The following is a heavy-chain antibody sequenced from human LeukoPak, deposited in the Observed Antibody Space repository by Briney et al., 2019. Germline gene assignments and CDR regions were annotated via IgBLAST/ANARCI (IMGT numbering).Heavy chain of an antibody. J-gene: IGHJ4*02. Sequence: GGSLRLSCAASGFTFSNAWMSWVRQAPWKGLEWVGRIKSKTDGGTTDYAAPVKGRFTISRDDSKNTLYLQMNSLKTEDTAVYYCTKSIRYFDLLDYWGQGTLVTVSS. CDR1: GFTFSNAW. CDR3: TKSIRYFDLLDY. V-gene: IGHV3-15*01. D-gene: IGHD3-9*01. CDR2: IKSKTDGGTT.